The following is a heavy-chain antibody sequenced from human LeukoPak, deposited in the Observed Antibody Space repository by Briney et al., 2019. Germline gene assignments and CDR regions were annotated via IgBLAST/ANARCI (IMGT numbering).Heavy chain of an antibody. CDR1: GFTFSSYW. CDR2: IKQDGSEK. J-gene: IGHJ4*02. CDR3: ARKAALYYFDY. Sequence: GGSLRLSCAASGFTFSSYWMSWVRQAPGKGLEWVANIKQDGSEKYYVDSVKGRFTISRDNAKNSLYLQMNSLRAEDTAVYHCARKAALYYFDYWGQGTLVTVSS. D-gene: IGHD6-13*01. V-gene: IGHV3-7*01.